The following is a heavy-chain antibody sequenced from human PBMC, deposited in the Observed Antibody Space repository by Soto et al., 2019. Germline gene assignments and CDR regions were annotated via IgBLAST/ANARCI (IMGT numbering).Heavy chain of an antibody. CDR1: GYTFTSYD. V-gene: IGHV1-8*01. CDR3: AREKSYGMDV. CDR2: MNANSGNT. Sequence: QVQLVQSGAEVKKPGASVKVSCKASGYTFTSYDINWVRQATGQGLEWMGWMNANSGNTGYAQKSEGRVTLTSNTSISTAYMELSSMRSEDTAVYYCAREKSYGMDVWGQGTTVTVSS. J-gene: IGHJ6*02.